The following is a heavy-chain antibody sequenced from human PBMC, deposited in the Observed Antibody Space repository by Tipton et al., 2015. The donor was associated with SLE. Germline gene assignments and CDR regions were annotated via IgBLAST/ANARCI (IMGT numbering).Heavy chain of an antibody. CDR1: GYTFSNYG. CDR3: ARHCPLYSFAY. V-gene: IGHV1-18*01. CDR2: ISPYSGTT. J-gene: IGHJ4*02. D-gene: IGHD2-21*01. Sequence: QSGAEVKKPGASVKVSCKSSGYTFSNYGISWVRQAPGRGLEWMGWISPYSGTTNYAQNLRGRVTMTTDTSTTTAYMELRSLRSDDTAVYYCARHCPLYSFAYWGQGSLVTVSS.